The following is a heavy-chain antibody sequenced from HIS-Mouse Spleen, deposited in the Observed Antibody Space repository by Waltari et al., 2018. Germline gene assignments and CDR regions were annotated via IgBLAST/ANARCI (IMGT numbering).Heavy chain of an antibody. D-gene: IGHD6-13*01. Sequence: EVQLVESGGGLVEPGGSLRLSCAASGFTFSIYWMHWLRQAPGKGLVWVSRMNRDGSSTSSADSVKGRFTITRDNAKNTLYLQMNSLRAEDTAVYYCARDRGSQQLAYWGQGTLVTVSS. V-gene: IGHV3-74*01. CDR3: ARDRGSQQLAY. J-gene: IGHJ4*02. CDR2: MNRDGSST. CDR1: GFTFSIYW.